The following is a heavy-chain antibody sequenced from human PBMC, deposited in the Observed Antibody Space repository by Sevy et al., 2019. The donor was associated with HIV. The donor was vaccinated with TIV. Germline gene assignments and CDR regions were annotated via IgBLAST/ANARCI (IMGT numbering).Heavy chain of an antibody. CDR3: AKGLGMVQGALLSDDV. D-gene: IGHD3-10*01. V-gene: IGHV3-30*02. CDR2: IRYDGSTK. Sequence: GGSLRLSCAASGFTFSRYGMHWVRQAPGKGLEWVAFIRYDGSTKYYAESVKDRFIISRDNSKDTLYLQINSLRGDDTSLYYCAKGLGMVQGALLSDDVWGQGTMVTVSS. CDR1: GFTFSRYG. J-gene: IGHJ3*01.